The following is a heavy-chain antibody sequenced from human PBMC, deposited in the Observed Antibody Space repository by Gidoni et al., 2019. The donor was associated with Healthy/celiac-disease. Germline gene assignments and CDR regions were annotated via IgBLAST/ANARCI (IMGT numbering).Heavy chain of an antibody. CDR1: GGSFGGYY. CDR3: ARGGIAVAGYFDY. V-gene: IGHV4-34*01. CDR2: INHSGST. J-gene: IGHJ4*02. Sequence: QVQLQQWGAGLLKPSETLSLTCAVYGGSFGGYYWSWIRQPPGKGLEWIGEINHSGSTNYHPSLKSRVTISVDTSKNQFSLKLSSVTAADTAVYYCARGGIAVAGYFDYWGQGTLVTVSS. D-gene: IGHD6-19*01.